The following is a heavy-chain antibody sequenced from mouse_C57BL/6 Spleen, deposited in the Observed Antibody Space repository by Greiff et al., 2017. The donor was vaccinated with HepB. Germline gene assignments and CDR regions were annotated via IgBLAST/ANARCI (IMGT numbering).Heavy chain of an antibody. D-gene: IGHD2-10*02. V-gene: IGHV14-3*01. J-gene: IGHJ2*01. CDR1: GFNIKTTY. Sequence: DVKLVESVAELVRPGASVKLSCTASGFNIKTTYMHWVKQRPEQGLEWIGRIDPANGNTKYAPKFQGKATITADTSSNTAYLQLSSLTAEDTAIYYCARGGYGNYEDYFDYWGQGTTLTVSS. CDR2: IDPANGNT. CDR3: ARGGYGNYEDYFDY.